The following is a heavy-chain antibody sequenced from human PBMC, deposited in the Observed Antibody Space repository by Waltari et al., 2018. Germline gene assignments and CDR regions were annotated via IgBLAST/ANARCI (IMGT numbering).Heavy chain of an antibody. CDR1: GFSFNNYA. Sequence: QVHLVESGGGVVQPGGSLRLSCAASGFSFNNYAMHWVRQAPGEELEWVAVVLNEVSYKVYADSVKVRFTISRDNSKNTLYFQMNALRAEDTAMYYCAKDGSASRLVRYYLDHWGPGTLVTVSS. J-gene: IGHJ4*02. CDR3: AKDGSASRLVRYYLDH. CDR2: VLNEVSYK. D-gene: IGHD2-8*02. V-gene: IGHV3-33*06.